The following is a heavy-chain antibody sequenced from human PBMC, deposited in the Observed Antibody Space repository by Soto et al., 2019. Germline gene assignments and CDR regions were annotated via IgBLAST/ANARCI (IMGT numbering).Heavy chain of an antibody. J-gene: IGHJ4*02. D-gene: IGHD3-3*01. Sequence: EVQLLESGGGLVQPGGSLRLSCAASGFTFSSYAMSWVRQAPGKGLEWVSAISSSGGSTYYADSVKGRFTISRDNSKNTLYLQMNSLRAEDTAVYYCAKGENFWRGYRWGYWGQGTLVTVSS. CDR1: GFTFSSYA. CDR3: AKGENFWRGYRWGY. CDR2: ISSSGGST. V-gene: IGHV3-23*01.